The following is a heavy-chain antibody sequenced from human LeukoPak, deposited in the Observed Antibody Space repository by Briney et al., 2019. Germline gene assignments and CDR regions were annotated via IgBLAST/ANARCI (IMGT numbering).Heavy chain of an antibody. V-gene: IGHV3-73*01. CDR1: DFTVRTSS. Sequence: GGSLRLSCAASDFTVRTSSINWVRQASGTGLEWVGLVRSKANNYATAYVASVDGRFIISRDDSKNMAYLQMNRLRVDDTAVYYCTNLDVWGKGTTVIVSS. CDR3: TNLDV. J-gene: IGHJ6*03. CDR2: VRSKANNYAT.